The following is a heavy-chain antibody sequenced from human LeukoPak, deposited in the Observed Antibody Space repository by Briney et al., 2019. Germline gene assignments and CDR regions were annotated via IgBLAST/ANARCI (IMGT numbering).Heavy chain of an antibody. CDR1: GGTFSSYA. Sequence: ASVKVSCKASGGTFSSYAISWVRQAPGQGLEWMGGIIPIFGTANYAQKFQGGVTITADESTSTAYMELSSLRSEDTAVYYCARGGPRVYYYDSSGPDFDYWGQGTLVTVSS. V-gene: IGHV1-69*13. J-gene: IGHJ4*02. CDR2: IIPIFGTA. CDR3: ARGGPRVYYYDSSGPDFDY. D-gene: IGHD3-22*01.